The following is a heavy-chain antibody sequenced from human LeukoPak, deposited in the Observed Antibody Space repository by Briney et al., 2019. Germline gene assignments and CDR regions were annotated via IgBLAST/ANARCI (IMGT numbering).Heavy chain of an antibody. D-gene: IGHD3-22*01. Sequence: ASVKVSCKASGYTFFSFDISWVRQAPGQGLEWMGWISAYNGNTNYAQKLQGRVTMTTDTSTSTAYMELRSLRSDDTAVYYCARARGYYYDSSGYGWFDPWGQGTLVTVSS. CDR3: ARARGYYYDSSGYGWFDP. CDR1: GYTFFSFD. CDR2: ISAYNGNT. V-gene: IGHV1-18*01. J-gene: IGHJ5*02.